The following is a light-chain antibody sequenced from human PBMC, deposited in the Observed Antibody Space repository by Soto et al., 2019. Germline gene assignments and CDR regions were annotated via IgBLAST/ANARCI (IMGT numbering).Light chain of an antibody. V-gene: IGLV1-47*01. Sequence: QSVLTQPPSASGTPGQRVTISCSGSTSNIESNFVYWYQQLPGTAPKAVIYKNNQRPSGVPDRCSGSTSGTAASLAISGLRSEDYADYSCAVWDDSLSVVVFGGGTKLTVL. CDR3: AVWDDSLSVVV. CDR2: KNN. J-gene: IGLJ2*01. CDR1: TSNIESNF.